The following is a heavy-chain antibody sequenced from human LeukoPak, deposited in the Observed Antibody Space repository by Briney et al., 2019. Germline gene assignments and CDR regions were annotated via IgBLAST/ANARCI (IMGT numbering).Heavy chain of an antibody. CDR3: ARSRSGYSYDHAAFDI. Sequence: GSLRLSCAASGFTFSSYAMSWIRQPPGKGLEWIAYIDYRGSTTYNPSLKSRVSISVDTSRNQFSLKLSSVTAADTAVYYCARSRSGYSYDHAAFDIWGQGTMVTVSS. CDR2: IDYRGST. J-gene: IGHJ3*02. D-gene: IGHD5-18*01. CDR1: GFTFSSYA. V-gene: IGHV4-59*01.